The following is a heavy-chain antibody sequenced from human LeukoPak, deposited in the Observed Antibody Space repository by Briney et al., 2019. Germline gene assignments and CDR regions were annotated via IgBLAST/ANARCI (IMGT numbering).Heavy chain of an antibody. V-gene: IGHV1-46*01. D-gene: IGHD6-19*01. J-gene: IGHJ6*02. CDR3: ARVEAVAGRYYYYGMDV. CDR2: INPSGGST. Sequence: ASVKVSCKASGYTFTSYYMHWVRQAPGQGLEWMGIINPSGGSTSYAQKFQGRVTMTRNTSISTAYMELSSLRSEDTAVYYCARVEAVAGRYYYYGMDVWGQRTTVTVSS. CDR1: GYTFTSYY.